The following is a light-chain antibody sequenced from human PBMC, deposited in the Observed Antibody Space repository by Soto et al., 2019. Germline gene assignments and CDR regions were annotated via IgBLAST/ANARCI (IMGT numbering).Light chain of an antibody. J-gene: IGKJ4*01. CDR3: QQRSNCLT. V-gene: IGKV3-11*01. CDR1: QSVSRY. CDR2: DAS. Sequence: EIVLTQSPATLYLSPGERATLSCRASQSVSRYLAWYQQKPGQAPRLLIYDASNRATVIPARFSGSGSGTDFTLTISSLEPEYFAVYYCQQRSNCLTFGGGTKVEIK.